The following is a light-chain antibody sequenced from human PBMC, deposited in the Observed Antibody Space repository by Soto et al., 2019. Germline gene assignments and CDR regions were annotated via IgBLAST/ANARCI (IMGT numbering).Light chain of an antibody. CDR1: QSISSW. CDR3: QQYKC. Sequence: DIQMTQSPSTLSASVGDRVTITCRASQSISSWLAWYQQKPGKAPKLLIYKSSNLESGVPSRFSGSGSGTEFTLTISSLQPDDFETYYCQQYKCFGPGTKVDIK. J-gene: IGKJ3*01. CDR2: KSS. V-gene: IGKV1-5*03.